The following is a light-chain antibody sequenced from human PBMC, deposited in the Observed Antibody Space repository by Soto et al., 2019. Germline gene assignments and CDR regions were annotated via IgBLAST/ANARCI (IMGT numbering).Light chain of an antibody. CDR3: QQYSHWRT. Sequence: EIMMTQSPANVSVFPGERATLSCRASQSIDIDLAWYQQKPGHVPRLLIYGASTRATGVPARFSGSGSGTEITLTIISLQSDDFAVYYCQQYSHWRTFGPGTKVEIK. CDR2: GAS. J-gene: IGKJ1*01. V-gene: IGKV3-15*01. CDR1: QSIDID.